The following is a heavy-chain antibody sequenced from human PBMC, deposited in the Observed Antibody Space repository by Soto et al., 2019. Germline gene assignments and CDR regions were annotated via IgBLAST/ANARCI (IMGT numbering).Heavy chain of an antibody. CDR1: GGSFSDYY. CDR3: ARVRRHILLS. CDR2: INHTGST. J-gene: IGHJ5*02. V-gene: IGHV4-34*01. D-gene: IGHD3-10*01. Sequence: SETLSLTCAVYGGSFSDYYWSWIRQPSGKGLEWIGEINHTGSTNYNPSLKSRVTISVDTSKNQFSLKLSSVTAADTAVYYCARVRRHILLSWGRGPLVTVSS.